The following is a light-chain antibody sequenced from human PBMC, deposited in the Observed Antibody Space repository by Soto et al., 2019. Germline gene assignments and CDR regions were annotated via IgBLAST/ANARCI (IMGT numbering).Light chain of an antibody. CDR2: LGS. CDR1: QSLLQSNGYNY. J-gene: IGKJ4*01. CDR3: MPALQTPLT. V-gene: IGKV2-28*01. Sequence: DIVMTQSPLSLPVTPGEPASISCRSSQSLLQSNGYNYLDWYLQKPGQSPQLLIYLGSNRASWVTDRVSCSGSGTDFTLKISRVEAEDVGGYYCMPALQTPLTVGGGTKVEIK.